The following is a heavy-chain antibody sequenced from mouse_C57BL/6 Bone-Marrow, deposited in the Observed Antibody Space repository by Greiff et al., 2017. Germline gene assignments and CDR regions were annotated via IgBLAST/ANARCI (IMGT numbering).Heavy chain of an antibody. J-gene: IGHJ4*01. CDR2: IDPENGDT. CDR3: SYYYGSSHGYYAMDY. D-gene: IGHD1-1*01. CDR1: GFNIKDDY. Sequence: VQLQQSGAELVRPGASVKLSCTASGFNIKDDYMHWVKQRPEQGLEWIGWIDPENGDTEYASKFQGKATITADTSSNTAYMQLSSLTSEDTAVYFCSYYYGSSHGYYAMDYWGQGTSGTVSS. V-gene: IGHV14-4*01.